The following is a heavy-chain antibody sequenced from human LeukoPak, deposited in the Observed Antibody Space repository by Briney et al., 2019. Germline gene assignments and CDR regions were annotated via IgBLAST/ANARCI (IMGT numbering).Heavy chain of an antibody. J-gene: IGHJ4*02. CDR1: GFTFSSCA. CDR2: ISSSGGST. CDR3: AKGTYSSSPRDY. D-gene: IGHD6-6*01. Sequence: QPGGSLRLSCAASGFTFSSCAMSWVRQAPGKGLEWVSAISSSGGSTYYADSVKGRFTISGDNSKNTLFLQMNSLRAEDTAVYYCAKGTYSSSPRDYWGQGTLVTVSS. V-gene: IGHV3-23*01.